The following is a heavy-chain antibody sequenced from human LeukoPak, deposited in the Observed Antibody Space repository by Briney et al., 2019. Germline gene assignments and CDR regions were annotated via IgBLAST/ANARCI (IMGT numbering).Heavy chain of an antibody. Sequence: SETLSLTCTVSGYSISSGYYWGWIRQPPGKGLEWIGSIYHSGSTNYNPSLKSRVTISVDKSKNQFSLNVSSVTAADTAVYYCARAEVVGAHLRSGYFQHWGQGTLVIVSS. D-gene: IGHD1-26*01. CDR3: ARAEVVGAHLRSGYFQH. J-gene: IGHJ1*01. CDR2: IYHSGST. V-gene: IGHV4-38-2*02. CDR1: GYSISSGYY.